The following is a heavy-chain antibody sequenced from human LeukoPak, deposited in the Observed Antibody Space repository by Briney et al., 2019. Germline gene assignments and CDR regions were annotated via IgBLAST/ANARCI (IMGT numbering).Heavy chain of an antibody. J-gene: IGHJ4*02. CDR3: ASPYSSGWYSFDC. V-gene: IGHV3-66*01. D-gene: IGHD6-19*01. CDR2: IYSGGST. Sequence: PGGSLRLSCTASGSTSSNAWMTWVRQVPGKGLEWVSVIYSGGSTYYADSVKGRFTISRDNSKKTLYLQMNTLRAEDTAVYYCASPYSSGWYSFDCWGQGTLVTVSS. CDR1: GSTSSNAW.